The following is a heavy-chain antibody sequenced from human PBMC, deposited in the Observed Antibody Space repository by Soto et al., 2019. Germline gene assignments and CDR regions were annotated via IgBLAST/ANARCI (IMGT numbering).Heavy chain of an antibody. CDR2: VNPDGTIT. D-gene: IGHD1-26*01. J-gene: IGHJ4*02. V-gene: IGHV3-74*01. CDR1: GFTFSSHW. CDR3: VILALGKFDF. Sequence: GGSLRLSCVASGFTFSSHWMHWVRQVPGKGLVWVSHVNPDGTITTYADSVKGRFTISRDNSRNSLYLRMNSLRAEDTALYYCVILALGKFDFWGQGTLVTVSS.